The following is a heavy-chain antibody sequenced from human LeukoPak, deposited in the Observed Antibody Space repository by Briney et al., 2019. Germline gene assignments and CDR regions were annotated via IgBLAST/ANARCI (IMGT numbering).Heavy chain of an antibody. Sequence: GGSLRLSCAASGFTFSDYYVSWIRQAPGKGLEWVSYISFSGSTIYYADSAKGRFTISRDNAKNSLYLQMNSLRAEDPAIYYCARDLGSYSSGWYMGFDYWGQGTLVTVSS. CDR3: ARDLGSYSSGWYMGFDY. V-gene: IGHV3-11*04. J-gene: IGHJ4*02. D-gene: IGHD6-19*01. CDR1: GFTFSDYY. CDR2: ISFSGSTI.